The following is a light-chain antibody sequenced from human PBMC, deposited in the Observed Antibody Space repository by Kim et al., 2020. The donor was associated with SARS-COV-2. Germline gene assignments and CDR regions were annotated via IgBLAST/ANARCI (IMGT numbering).Light chain of an antibody. CDR3: QQYPGT. Sequence: EIVLTQSPGTLSLSPGERATLSCRASQSVSSSYLAWYQQKPGQAPRLLIYGASSRATGIPDRFSGSGSGTDFTLTISRLEPEDFAVYYCQQYPGTFGQGTKVDI. J-gene: IGKJ1*01. V-gene: IGKV3-20*01. CDR1: QSVSSSY. CDR2: GAS.